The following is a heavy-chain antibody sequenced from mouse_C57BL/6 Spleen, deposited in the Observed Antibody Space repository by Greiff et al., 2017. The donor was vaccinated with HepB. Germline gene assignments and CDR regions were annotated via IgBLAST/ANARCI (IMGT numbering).Heavy chain of an antibody. CDR1: GYTFTSYW. Sequence: VQLQQPGAELVKPGASVKLSCKASGYTFTSYWMHWVKQRPGRGLEWIGRIDPNSGGTKYNEKFKSKATLTVDKPSSTAYMQLSSLTSEDSAVYYCARGDYGSSHALYYYAMDYWGQGTSVTVSS. D-gene: IGHD1-1*01. CDR3: ARGDYGSSHALYYYAMDY. CDR2: IDPNSGGT. V-gene: IGHV1-72*01. J-gene: IGHJ4*01.